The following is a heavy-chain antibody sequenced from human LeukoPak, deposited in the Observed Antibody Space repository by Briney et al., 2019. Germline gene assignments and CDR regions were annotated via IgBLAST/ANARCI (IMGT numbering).Heavy chain of an antibody. V-gene: IGHV4-59*05. CDR1: GGSISSYY. Sequence: SETLSLTCTVSGGSISSYYWSWIRQPPGKGLEWVGGVYYTGTTYSSPSLKSRVTISVDTSKNQFSLRLSSVTAADTAVYYCARHVSVAVTNFFDYWGQGTLVTVSS. CDR2: VYYTGTT. CDR3: ARHVSVAVTNFFDY. J-gene: IGHJ4*02. D-gene: IGHD6-19*01.